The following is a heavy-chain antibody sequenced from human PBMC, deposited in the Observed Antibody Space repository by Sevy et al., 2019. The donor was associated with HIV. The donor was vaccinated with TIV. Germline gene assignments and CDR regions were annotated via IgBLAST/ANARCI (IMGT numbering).Heavy chain of an antibody. CDR2: ISSSSSYI. CDR3: ARDGAATTVTTIYYYYYMDV. D-gene: IGHD4-17*01. Sequence: GSLRLSCAASGFTFSSYSMNWVRQAPGKGLEWVSSISSSSSYIYYADSVKGRFTISRDNAKNSLYLQMNSLRAEDTAVYYCARDGAATTVTTIYYYYYMDVWGKGTTVTVSS. CDR1: GFTFSSYS. V-gene: IGHV3-21*01. J-gene: IGHJ6*03.